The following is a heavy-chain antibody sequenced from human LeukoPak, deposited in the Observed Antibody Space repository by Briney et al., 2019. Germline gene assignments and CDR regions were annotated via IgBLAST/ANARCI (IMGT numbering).Heavy chain of an antibody. J-gene: IGHJ6*03. V-gene: IGHV3-30*04. CDR3: ARGGQGYPYYMDV. Sequence: GGSLRLSCADSGYTFSSYAMHWVRQAPGKGLEWVSVISYDGTNKYYADSVKGRFTISRDNSKNTLYLQMNSLRAEDTAVYYCARGGQGYPYYMDVWGKGTTVTVSS. CDR2: ISYDGTNK. D-gene: IGHD1-1*01. CDR1: GYTFSSYA.